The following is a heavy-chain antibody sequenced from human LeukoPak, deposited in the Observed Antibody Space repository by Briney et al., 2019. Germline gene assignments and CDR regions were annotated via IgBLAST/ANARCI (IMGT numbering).Heavy chain of an antibody. Sequence: SVKVSCKASGGTFSSYAISWVRQAPGQGREWMGGIIPIFGTANYAQKFQGRVTITTDESTSTAYMELSSLRSEDTAVYYCARNPSTATTTYFDYRGQGTLVTVSS. CDR2: IIPIFGTA. CDR3: ARNPSTATTTYFDY. V-gene: IGHV1-69*05. D-gene: IGHD1-1*01. CDR1: GGTFSSYA. J-gene: IGHJ4*02.